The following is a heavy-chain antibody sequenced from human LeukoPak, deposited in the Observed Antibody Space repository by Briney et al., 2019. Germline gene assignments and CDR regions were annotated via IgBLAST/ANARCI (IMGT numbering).Heavy chain of an antibody. CDR1: GGTFSSYA. Sequence: ASVKVSCKASGGTFSSYAISWVRQAPGQGLEWMGGIIPIFGTANYAQKFQGRVTITADESTSTAYMELSSLRSEDTAVYYCARDSRPNNDFWSGYGSDYWGQGTLVTVSS. CDR3: ARDSRPNNDFWSGYGSDY. D-gene: IGHD3-3*01. J-gene: IGHJ4*02. CDR2: IIPIFGTA. V-gene: IGHV1-69*13.